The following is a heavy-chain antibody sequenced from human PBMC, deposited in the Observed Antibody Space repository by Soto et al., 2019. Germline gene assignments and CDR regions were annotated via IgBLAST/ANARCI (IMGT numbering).Heavy chain of an antibody. CDR2: VYPSDSDV. J-gene: IGHJ4*02. D-gene: IGHD5-18*01. CDR1: GYRFSSSW. CDR3: ARHDTGH. Sequence: PWESLKISCQGTGYRFSSSWIGWVRQKPGKGLEWLGNVYPSDSDVRYSPAFEGQVTISADKSISTAYLQLISLKASDTAMYYCARHDTGHWGQGTLVTVSS. V-gene: IGHV5-51*01.